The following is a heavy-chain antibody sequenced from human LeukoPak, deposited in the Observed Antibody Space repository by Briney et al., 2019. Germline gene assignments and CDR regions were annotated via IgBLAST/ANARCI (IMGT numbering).Heavy chain of an antibody. V-gene: IGHV3-21*01. J-gene: IGHJ6*04. CDR1: GFTISSYS. D-gene: IGHD2-2*01. CDR3: ARELPAYCSGATCYAPYYGMDV. CDR2: IITSSSYI. Sequence: GGSLRLSCAASGFTISSYSMNWVRQAPGKGLEWVSSIITSSSYIYYADSLKGRITISRDNAKNSLYLQMNSMRAEDTAVYYCARELPAYCSGATCYAPYYGMDVWGKGTTVTVSS.